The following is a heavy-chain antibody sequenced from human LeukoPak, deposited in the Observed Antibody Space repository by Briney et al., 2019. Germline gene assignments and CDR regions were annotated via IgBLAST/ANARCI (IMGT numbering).Heavy chain of an antibody. Sequence: SETLSLTCGVSGASISSYYWSWIRQSPGKGLEWIGYIHHSGSPDYHPSLKGRVTISADTSQSQFSLSLTSVTAADTAVYFCASTRGGVAVSGRGDFDIWGQGTVVTVSP. D-gene: IGHD6-19*01. CDR1: GASISSYY. CDR2: IHHSGSP. J-gene: IGHJ3*02. CDR3: ASTRGGVAVSGRGDFDI. V-gene: IGHV4-4*09.